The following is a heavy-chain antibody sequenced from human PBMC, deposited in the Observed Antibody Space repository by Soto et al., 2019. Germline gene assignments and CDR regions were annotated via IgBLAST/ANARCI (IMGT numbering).Heavy chain of an antibody. J-gene: IGHJ4*02. CDR3: ARGRPRIVSSSWRGSGGGHFDY. V-gene: IGHV4-34*01. Sequence: SETLSLTCAVYGGSFSGYYWSWIRQPPGKGLEWIGEINHSGSTNYNPSLKSRVTISVDTSKNQFSLKLGSVTAADTAVYYCARGRPRIVSSSWRGSGGGHFDYWGQGTLVTVSS. CDR1: GGSFSGYY. D-gene: IGHD6-13*01. CDR2: INHSGST.